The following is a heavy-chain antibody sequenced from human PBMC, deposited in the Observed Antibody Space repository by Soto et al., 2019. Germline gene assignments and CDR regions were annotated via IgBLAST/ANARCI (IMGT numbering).Heavy chain of an antibody. CDR1: GFTFSSYS. CDR2: ISSSSSYI. CDR3: ARGTIAVAGFGPQAAVAVLFY. Sequence: GGSLRLSCAASGFTFSSYSMNWVRQAPGKGLEWVSSISSSSSYIYYADSVKGRFTISRDNAKNSLYLQMNSLRAEDTAVYYCARGTIAVAGFGPQAAVAVLFYWGQGTLVTVSS. J-gene: IGHJ4*02. V-gene: IGHV3-21*01. D-gene: IGHD6-19*01.